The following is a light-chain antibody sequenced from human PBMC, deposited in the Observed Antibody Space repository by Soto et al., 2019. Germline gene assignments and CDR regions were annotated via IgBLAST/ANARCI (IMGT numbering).Light chain of an antibody. J-gene: IGKJ1*01. Sequence: EIVMTQSPATLSVSPGERATLSCRASHSVSSNLAWYQQKPGQAPRLLIYGASTRATGIPARFSGSGSGTVFTLTISSLQSEDFAVYYCQQYNNWPPGTFGQGSKVEIK. CDR3: QQYNNWPPGT. CDR2: GAS. CDR1: HSVSSN. V-gene: IGKV3-15*01.